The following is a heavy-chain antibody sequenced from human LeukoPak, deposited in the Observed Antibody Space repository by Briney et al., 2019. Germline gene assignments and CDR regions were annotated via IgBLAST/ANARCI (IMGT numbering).Heavy chain of an antibody. Sequence: SETLSLTCSVFGGSISSYYWSWVRQPPGKGLEWIGYVSYSGSTDYNPSLKSRVVISIDTSKTQFSLRLRSVTAADTAVYYCARENDRYGRIDYWGRGTLVTVSS. CDR3: ARENDRYGRIDY. CDR1: GGSISSYY. V-gene: IGHV4-59*01. D-gene: IGHD5-18*01. CDR2: VSYSGST. J-gene: IGHJ4*02.